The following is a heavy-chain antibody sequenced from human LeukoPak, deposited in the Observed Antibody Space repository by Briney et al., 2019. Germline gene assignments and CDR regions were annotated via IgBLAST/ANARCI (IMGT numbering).Heavy chain of an antibody. CDR2: IYHSGST. D-gene: IGHD3-3*01. Sequence: SETLSLTCAVYGGSFSGYYWSWIRQPPGKGLEWIGEIYHSGSTNYNPSLKSRVIISLDKSNNQFSLKLTSVTAADTAVYYCARGAWSGYLDYWGQGTLVTVSS. CDR1: GGSFSGYY. J-gene: IGHJ4*02. V-gene: IGHV4-34*01. CDR3: ARGAWSGYLDY.